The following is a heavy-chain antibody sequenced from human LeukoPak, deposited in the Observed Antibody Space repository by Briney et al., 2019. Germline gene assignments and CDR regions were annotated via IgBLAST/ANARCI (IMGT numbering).Heavy chain of an antibody. J-gene: IGHJ4*02. Sequence: SETLSLTCAVYGGSFSGYYWSWIRQPPGKGLEWIGEINHSGSTNYNPSLKSRVTISVDTSKNQFSLKLSSVTAADTAVYYCARHGYYDFWSGYVKPFDYWGQGTLATVSS. D-gene: IGHD3-3*01. CDR3: ARHGYYDFWSGYVKPFDY. CDR2: INHSGST. V-gene: IGHV4-34*01. CDR1: GGSFSGYY.